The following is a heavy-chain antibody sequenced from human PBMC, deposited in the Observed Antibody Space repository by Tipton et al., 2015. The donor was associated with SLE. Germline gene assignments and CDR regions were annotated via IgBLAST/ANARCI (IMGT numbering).Heavy chain of an antibody. D-gene: IGHD6-13*01. J-gene: IGHJ4*02. Sequence: TLSLTCTVSGGSVSSGSYYWGWIRQPPGKGLEWIGYIYYSGSTNYNPSLKSRVTISVDTSKNQFSLKLSSVTAADTAVYYCARFSAAAGFLRFDYWGQGALVTVSS. CDR1: GGSVSSGSYY. V-gene: IGHV4-61*01. CDR3: ARFSAAAGFLRFDY. CDR2: IYYSGST.